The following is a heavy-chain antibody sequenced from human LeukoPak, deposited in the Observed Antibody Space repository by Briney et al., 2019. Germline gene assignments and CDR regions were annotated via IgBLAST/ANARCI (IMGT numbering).Heavy chain of an antibody. CDR3: ASRRGYGADPGY. V-gene: IGHV4-38-2*01. D-gene: IGHD4-17*01. Sequence: SETLSLTCAVSGYSISSGYYWGWIRQPPGKGLGWIGSIYHSGSTYYNPSLKSRVTISVDTSKNQFSLKLSSVTAADTAVYYCASRRGYGADPGYWGQGTLVTVSS. J-gene: IGHJ4*02. CDR1: GYSISSGYY. CDR2: IYHSGST.